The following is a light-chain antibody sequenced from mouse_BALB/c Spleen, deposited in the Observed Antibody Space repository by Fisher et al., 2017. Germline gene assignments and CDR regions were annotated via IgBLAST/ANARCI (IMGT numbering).Light chain of an antibody. CDR1: SSVSY. V-gene: IGKV4-59*01. CDR3: QQWSSIPFT. CDR2: DTS. Sequence: IVMTQTPAIMSASPGEKVTMTCSASSSVSYMHWYQQKSGTSPKRWIYDTSKLASGVPARFSGSGSGTSYSLTISSMEAEDAATYYCQQWSSIPFTFGSGTKLEIK. J-gene: IGKJ4*01.